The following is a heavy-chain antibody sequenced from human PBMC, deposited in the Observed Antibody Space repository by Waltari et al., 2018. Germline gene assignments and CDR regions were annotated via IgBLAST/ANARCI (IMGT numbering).Heavy chain of an antibody. CDR1: GFTFDDYA. V-gene: IGHV3-9*01. J-gene: IGHJ4*02. CDR3: AKVTAFGSGSYDF. D-gene: IGHD3-10*01. Sequence: EVQLVESGGGLVQPGRSLSLSCAASGFTFDDYAMHWVAGISWNSGTIVYADSVKGRFTISRDNAKNSLYLQMNSLRVEDTALYYCAKVTAFGSGSYDFWGQGTLVTVSS. CDR2: ISWNSGTI.